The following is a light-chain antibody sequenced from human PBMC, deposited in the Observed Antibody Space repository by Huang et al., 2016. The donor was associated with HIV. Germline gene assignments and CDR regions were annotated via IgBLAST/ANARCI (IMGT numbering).Light chain of an antibody. CDR2: DAS. J-gene: IGKJ1*01. V-gene: IGKV1-5*01. CDR1: QSISSW. CDR3: QQYNSNPWT. Sequence: DIQMTQSPSTLSASVGDRVTITCRASQSISSWLAWYQQKPGKAPKLLSYDASSLESGVPSRFSGSGSGTEFTLTISSLQPDNFATYYCQQYNSNPWTFGQGTKVEIK.